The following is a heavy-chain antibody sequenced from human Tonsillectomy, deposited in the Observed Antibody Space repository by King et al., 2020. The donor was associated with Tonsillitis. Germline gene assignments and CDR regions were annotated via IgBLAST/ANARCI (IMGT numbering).Heavy chain of an antibody. J-gene: IGHJ4*02. D-gene: IGHD3-10*01. CDR3: AKAIWHGITMVRGFIRYFDY. CDR1: GFTFDDYA. Sequence: VQLVESGGGLVQPGRSLRLSCAASGFTFDDYAMHWVRQAPGKGLEWASVIKWNSGSVGYADSVKGRFTISRDNAKNSLYLQMNSLRAEDTALYYCAKAIWHGITMVRGFIRYFDYWGQGTLVTVSS. V-gene: IGHV3-9*01. CDR2: IKWNSGSV.